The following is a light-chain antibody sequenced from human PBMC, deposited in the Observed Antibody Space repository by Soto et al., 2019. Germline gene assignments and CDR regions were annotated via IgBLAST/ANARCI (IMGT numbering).Light chain of an antibody. CDR3: CSYAGSPFYV. V-gene: IGLV2-23*01. CDR1: SSDVGSYNL. J-gene: IGLJ1*01. CDR2: EGS. Sequence: QSVLTQPASVSGSPGQSITISCTGTSSDVGSYNLVSWYQQHPGKAPKLMIYEGSKRPSGVSNRFSGSKSGNTASLTISGLQAEDEADYYCCSYAGSPFYVFXTGTKLTVL.